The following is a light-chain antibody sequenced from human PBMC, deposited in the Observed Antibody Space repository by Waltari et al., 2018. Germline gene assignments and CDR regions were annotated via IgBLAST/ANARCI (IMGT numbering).Light chain of an antibody. CDR3: QQCNDWPRT. Sequence: PAILSVSPGERATLSCRASQSVSNNLAWYQQKPGQAPRLLIYGASTRATGVPARFSGSGSGTEFTLTISSLQSEDFAVYYCQQCNDWPRTFGQGTKVEIK. CDR2: GAS. CDR1: QSVSNN. J-gene: IGKJ1*01. V-gene: IGKV3D-15*01.